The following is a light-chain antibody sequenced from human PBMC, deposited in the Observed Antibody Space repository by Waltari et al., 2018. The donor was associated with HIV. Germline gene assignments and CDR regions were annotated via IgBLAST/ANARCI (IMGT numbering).Light chain of an antibody. CDR2: WAS. CDR1: QSGLYSSNNKSY. Sequence: DIVMTQSPDSLAVSLGERATINCKSSQSGLYSSNNKSYLTWYQQKPGQPPKLLIYWASTRESGVPDRFNGSGSGTDFTLTISSLQAEDVAVYYCQQYFSTPYTFGQGTKLEIK. J-gene: IGKJ2*01. V-gene: IGKV4-1*01. CDR3: QQYFSTPYT.